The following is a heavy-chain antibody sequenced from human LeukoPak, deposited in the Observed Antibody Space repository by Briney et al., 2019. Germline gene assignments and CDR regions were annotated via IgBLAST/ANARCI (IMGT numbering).Heavy chain of an antibody. CDR2: IYYSGST. CDR3: ARLQTRDYGDYESYGDLNEWFDP. D-gene: IGHD4-17*01. V-gene: IGHV4-39*01. CDR1: GGSISSSSYY. J-gene: IGHJ5*02. Sequence: PSETLSLTCTVSGGSISSSSYYWGWIRQPPGKGLEWIGSIYYSGSTYYNPSLKSRVTISVDTSKNQFSLKLSSVTAADTAVYYCARLQTRDYGDYESYGDLNEWFDPWGQGTLVTVSS.